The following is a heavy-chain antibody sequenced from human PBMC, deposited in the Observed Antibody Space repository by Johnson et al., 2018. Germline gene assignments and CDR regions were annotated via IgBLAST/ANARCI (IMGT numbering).Heavy chain of an antibody. V-gene: IGHV3-33*01. J-gene: IGHJ3*01. CDR3: ARGPLPVTMIVDAFDL. D-gene: IGHD3-22*01. Sequence: QVQLVQSGGGVVQXVGSXRLXCVASGFTFSDYAMHWVRQAPGKGLEWVAVMWNDGSNQYYADSVKDRFTISRDNSKNTLYLQMGSLRAEDMGVYYCARGPLPVTMIVDAFDLWGQGTMVTVSS. CDR2: MWNDGSNQ. CDR1: GFTFSDYA.